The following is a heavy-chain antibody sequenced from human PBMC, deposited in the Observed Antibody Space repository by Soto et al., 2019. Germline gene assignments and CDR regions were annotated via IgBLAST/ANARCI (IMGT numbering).Heavy chain of an antibody. V-gene: IGHV1-3*01. D-gene: IGHD2-2*01. J-gene: IGHJ6*02. CDR1: GYTFTNYY. CDR3: AREDRDRETGLVPAAIDGMDV. CDR2: INAGNGNT. Sequence: GASVKVSCKTSGYTFTNYYMHWVRQAPGQGLEWMGWINAGNGNTKYSQKFQGRVTITADESTSTAYMELSSLRSDDTAVYYCAREDRDRETGLVPAAIDGMDVWGQGTTVTVSS.